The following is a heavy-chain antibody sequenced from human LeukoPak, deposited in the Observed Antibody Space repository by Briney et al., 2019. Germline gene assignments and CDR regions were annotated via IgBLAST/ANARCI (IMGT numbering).Heavy chain of an antibody. J-gene: IGHJ4*02. CDR2: ISSSSSYI. D-gene: IGHD2-2*01. V-gene: IGHV3-21*01. CDR3: ARDPPYCSSTSCYYFVY. CDR1: GFTFSSYS. Sequence: GGSLRLSCAASGFTFSSYSMNWVRQAPGKGLEWVSSISSSSSYIYYADSVKGRFTISRDNAKNSLYLQMNSLRAEDTAVYYCARDPPYCSSTSCYYFVYWGQGTLVTVSS.